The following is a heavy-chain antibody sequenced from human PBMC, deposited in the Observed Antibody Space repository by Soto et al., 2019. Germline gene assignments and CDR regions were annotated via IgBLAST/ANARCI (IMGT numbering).Heavy chain of an antibody. D-gene: IGHD5-12*01. CDR3: AREGVAPYYYYGMDV. V-gene: IGHV1-18*01. Sequence: ASVKVSCKASGYTFTRSGISWVRQAPGQGLEWMGWISTYNGDTNYAQTFQGRVTMTTDTSTSTVHMEVRSLRSDDTAVYYCAREGVAPYYYYGMDVWSQGTTVTVSS. CDR1: GYTFTRSG. CDR2: ISTYNGDT. J-gene: IGHJ6*02.